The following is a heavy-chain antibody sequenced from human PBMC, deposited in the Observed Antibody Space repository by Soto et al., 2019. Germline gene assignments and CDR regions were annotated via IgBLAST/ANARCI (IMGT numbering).Heavy chain of an antibody. CDR1: GGSFSGYY. CDR2: IIHSGST. J-gene: IGHJ4*02. CDR3: ARLEVEVITSPFDY. V-gene: IGHV4-34*12. Sequence: QVQLQQWGAGLLKPSETLSLTCAVYGGSFSGYYWSWIRQPPGKGLEWIGEIIHSGSTNYNPSLKSRVTISVDTSKNQFSMKLSSVTAADTAVYYWARLEVEVITSPFDYWGQGTLVTVSS. D-gene: IGHD3-22*01.